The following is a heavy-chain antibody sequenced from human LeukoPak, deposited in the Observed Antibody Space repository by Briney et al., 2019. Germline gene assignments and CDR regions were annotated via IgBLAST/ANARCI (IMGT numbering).Heavy chain of an antibody. J-gene: IGHJ4*02. CDR3: ARGRYDFWSGYSNDN. CDR2: ISSNGVST. V-gene: IGHV3-64*01. D-gene: IGHD3-3*01. CDR1: GFTFSTYA. Sequence: GGSLRLSCAASGFTFSTYAMHWVRQAPGKGLEYVSAISSNGVSTYYANSVKGRFTISRDNSKNTLYLQMGSLRADDMAVYYCARGRYDFWSGYSNDNWGQGTLVTVSS.